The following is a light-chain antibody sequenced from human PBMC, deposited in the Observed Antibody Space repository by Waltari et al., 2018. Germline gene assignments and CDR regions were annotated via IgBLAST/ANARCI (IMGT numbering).Light chain of an antibody. CDR1: SSNIGSNF. CDR3: ATWDGSLSAVV. Sequence: QSVVTQPPSASGTPGQRVTISCSGSSSNIGSNFVYWYQQLPGAPPKVLIFRNDRRPAGVPDRFSGSKSGTSASLDISGLRFEDEANYYCATWDGSLSAVVFGGGTKLTVL. CDR2: RND. V-gene: IGLV1-47*01. J-gene: IGLJ2*01.